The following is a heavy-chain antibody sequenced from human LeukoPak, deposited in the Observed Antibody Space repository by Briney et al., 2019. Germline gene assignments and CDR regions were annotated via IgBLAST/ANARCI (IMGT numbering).Heavy chain of an antibody. CDR2: INHSGSA. J-gene: IGHJ3*02. V-gene: IGHV4-34*01. CDR3: ASGVGATYAFDI. CDR1: GGSFSGYY. D-gene: IGHD1-26*01. Sequence: SETLSLTCAVSGGSFSGYYWTWIRQPPGKGLEWIGEINHSGSANYNPSLRSRVTMSVDTSKNQFSLKLSSVTAADTAVYYCASGVGATYAFDIWGQGTMVTVSS.